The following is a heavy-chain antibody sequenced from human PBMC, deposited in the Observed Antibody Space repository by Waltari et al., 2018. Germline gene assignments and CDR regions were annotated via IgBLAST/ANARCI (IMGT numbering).Heavy chain of an antibody. CDR1: GYTFTSYA. D-gene: IGHD4-4*01. Sequence: QVQLVQSGADVKKPGASVKVSCKASGYTFTSYAMHWVRQAPGQRLEWMGWINAGNGNTKYSQKFQGRVTITMDTSASTAYMELSSLRSEDTAVYYCARGPLGYSNYSPFDYWGQGTLVTVSS. CDR2: INAGNGNT. J-gene: IGHJ4*02. CDR3: ARGPLGYSNYSPFDY. V-gene: IGHV1-3*01.